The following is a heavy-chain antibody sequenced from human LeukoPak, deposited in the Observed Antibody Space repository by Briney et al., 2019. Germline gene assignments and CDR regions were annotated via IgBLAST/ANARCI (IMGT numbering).Heavy chain of an antibody. Sequence: ASVKVSCKASGYTFTTYPLNRVRQAPGQGLEWMGWISTNTGNPTYAQAFTGRFVFSLDTSVNTAFLQINSLKPEDTAVYYCATLPSGWPGERPAIDIWGQGTIVTVSS. D-gene: IGHD6-19*01. V-gene: IGHV7-4-1*02. CDR2: ISTNTGNP. CDR3: ATLPSGWPGERPAIDI. CDR1: GYTFTTYP. J-gene: IGHJ3*02.